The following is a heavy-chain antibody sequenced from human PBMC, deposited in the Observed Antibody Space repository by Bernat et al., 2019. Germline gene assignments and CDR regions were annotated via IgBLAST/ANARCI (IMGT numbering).Heavy chain of an antibody. D-gene: IGHD4-17*01. V-gene: IGHV3-53*01. CDR1: GFTVSSNY. J-gene: IGHJ4*02. Sequence: EVQLVESGGGLIQPGGSLRLSCAASGFTVSSNYMSWVRQAPGKGLEWVSVIYSGGSTYYAASVKGRFTISRDNSKNTLYLQMNSLRAEDTAVYYCARRPTGAYLDYWGQGTLVTVSS. CDR3: ARRPTGAYLDY. CDR2: IYSGGST.